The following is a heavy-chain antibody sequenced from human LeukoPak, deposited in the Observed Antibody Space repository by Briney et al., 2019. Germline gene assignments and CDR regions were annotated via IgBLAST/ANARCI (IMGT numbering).Heavy chain of an antibody. D-gene: IGHD4-23*01. CDR2: INAGNGNT. J-gene: IGHJ3*02. Sequence: GASVKVSCKASGYTFTSYAMHWVRQAPGQRLEWMGWINAGNGNTKYSQKFQGRVTITRDTSASTAYMELSSLRSEDTAVYYCAVDYGGNSDTGAFDIWGQGTMVTVSS. CDR3: AVDYGGNSDTGAFDI. V-gene: IGHV1-3*01. CDR1: GYTFTSYA.